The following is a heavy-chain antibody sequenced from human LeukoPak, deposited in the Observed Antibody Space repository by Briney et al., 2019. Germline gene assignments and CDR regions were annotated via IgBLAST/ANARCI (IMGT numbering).Heavy chain of an antibody. Sequence: GGSLRHSCAASGFTFSSYAMNWVRQAPGTGREWVSYITNNGTTIYSADSVKGRFTISRDNAENSLYLQMNSLRAEDTAIYYCARDQWLAYYYHGMDVWGQGTTVTVSS. CDR1: GFTFSSYA. CDR3: ARDQWLAYYYHGMDV. V-gene: IGHV3-48*03. CDR2: ITNNGTTI. J-gene: IGHJ6*02. D-gene: IGHD6-19*01.